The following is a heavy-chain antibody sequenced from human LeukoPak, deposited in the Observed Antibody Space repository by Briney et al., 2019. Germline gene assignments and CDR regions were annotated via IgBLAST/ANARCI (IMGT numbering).Heavy chain of an antibody. V-gene: IGHV4-30-4*07. CDR1: GGSIISTAYS. CDR2: IYSSGSS. Sequence: SETLSLTCTVSGGSIISTAYSWTWIRQPPGKGLEWIGYIYSSGSSYYSPSLKSRVTISVDTSKNQFSVKLSSVTAADTAVYYCARRKRSWSYDSSGYYLYYFDYWGQGTLVTVSS. D-gene: IGHD3-22*01. CDR3: ARRKRSWSYDSSGYYLYYFDY. J-gene: IGHJ4*02.